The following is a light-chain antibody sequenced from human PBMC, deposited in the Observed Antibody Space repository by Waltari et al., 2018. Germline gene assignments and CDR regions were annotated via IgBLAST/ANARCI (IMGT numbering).Light chain of an antibody. CDR3: QKYGTLPAT. CDR1: QSVSRT. Sequence: EIVLTQSPGTLSVSPGERVTLSCRASQSVSRTLAWYQQKPGQAPRLLIYYASTRATGIPDRFSGSGSGTDFSLTISRLEPEDFAVYYCQKYGTLPATFGQGTKVEIK. CDR2: YAS. V-gene: IGKV3-20*01. J-gene: IGKJ1*01.